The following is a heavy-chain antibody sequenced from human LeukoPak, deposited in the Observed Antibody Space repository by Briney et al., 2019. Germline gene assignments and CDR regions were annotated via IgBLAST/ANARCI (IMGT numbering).Heavy chain of an antibody. CDR2: ILFDGSNK. J-gene: IGHJ3*02. CDR3: AKGIVTTVTTDAFDI. CDR1: GFTFSTYG. V-gene: IGHV3-30*02. D-gene: IGHD4-17*01. Sequence: GGSLRLSCAASGFTFSTYGMHWVRQAPGKGLEWVALILFDGSNKYYADSVKGRFTISRDNSKNTLYLQMNSLRTDDTAVYYCAKGIVTTVTTDAFDIWGQGTMVTVSS.